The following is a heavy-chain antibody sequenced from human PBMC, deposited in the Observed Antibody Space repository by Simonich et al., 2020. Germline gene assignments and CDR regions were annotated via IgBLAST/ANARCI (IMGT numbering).Heavy chain of an antibody. J-gene: IGHJ4*02. V-gene: IGHV4-39*01. D-gene: IGHD6-6*01. CDR2: IYYIRST. CDR3: ARWAYSSSYFDY. CDR1: GGSISSSSYY. Sequence: QLQLQESGPGLVKPSETLSLTCTVSGGSISSSSYYWGWIRQHPGKGLEWIGSIYYIRSTYYNPSLQTRVTISGDTSKNQFSLKLSSVTAADTAVYYCARWAYSSSYFDYWGQGTLVTVSS.